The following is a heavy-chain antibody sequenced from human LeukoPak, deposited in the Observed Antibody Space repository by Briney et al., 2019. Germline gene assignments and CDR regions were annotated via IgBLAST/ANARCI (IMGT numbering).Heavy chain of an antibody. J-gene: IGHJ3*02. Sequence: GSLRLSCAASGFTFSSYSMNWVRQAPGKGLEWVSCISSSSSTIYYADSVKGRFTISRDNAKNSLYLQMNSLRAEDTAVYYCARDMDDSSGYYSDAFDIWGQGTMVTVSS. CDR3: ARDMDDSSGYYSDAFDI. CDR2: ISSSSSTI. V-gene: IGHV3-48*01. CDR1: GFTFSSYS. D-gene: IGHD3-22*01.